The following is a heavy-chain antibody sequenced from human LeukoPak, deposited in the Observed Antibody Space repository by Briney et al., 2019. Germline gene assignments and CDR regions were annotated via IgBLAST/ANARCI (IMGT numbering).Heavy chain of an antibody. J-gene: IGHJ4*02. V-gene: IGHV4-4*02. CDR1: GXSIRSHNW. CDR3: ARGGGWYFDY. Sequence: SETLSLTCAVSGXSIRSHNWWSWVRQPPGKGLEWAGEIFHSGSTNYNPSLESRVPISMDPSSDQFSLHLTSVTAADTAVYYCARGGGWYFDYWGPGTLVTVS. D-gene: IGHD6-19*01. CDR2: IFHSGST.